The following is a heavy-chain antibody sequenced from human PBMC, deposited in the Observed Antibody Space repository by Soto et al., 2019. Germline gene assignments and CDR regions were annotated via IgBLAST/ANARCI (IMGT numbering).Heavy chain of an antibody. CDR3: SRDPKSRRGMDV. CDR1: GFTFSSYS. V-gene: IGHV3-21*01. J-gene: IGHJ6*03. Sequence: EVQLVESGGGLVKPGGSLRLSCAASGFTFSSYSMNWVRQAPGKGLEWVSSISSSSSYIYYADSVKGRFTISRDNAKNSLYLHMNSLRAEDTAVYYCSRDPKSRRGMDVWGKGTTVTVSS. CDR2: ISSSSSYI. D-gene: IGHD3-10*01.